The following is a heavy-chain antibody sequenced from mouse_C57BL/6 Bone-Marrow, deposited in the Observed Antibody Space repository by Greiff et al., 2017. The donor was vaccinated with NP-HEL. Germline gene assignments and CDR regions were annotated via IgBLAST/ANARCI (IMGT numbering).Heavy chain of an antibody. J-gene: IGHJ3*01. CDR3: ARNSPPAY. CDR2: IDPSDSYT. CDR1: GYTFTSYW. V-gene: IGHV1-69*01. Sequence: QVQLQQPGAELVMPGASVKLSCKASGYTFTSYWMHWVKQRPGQGLEWIGEIDPSDSYTNYNQKFKGKSTLTVDKSSRTAYMQLSSLTSEDSAHFYCARNSPPAYWGQGTLVTVSA.